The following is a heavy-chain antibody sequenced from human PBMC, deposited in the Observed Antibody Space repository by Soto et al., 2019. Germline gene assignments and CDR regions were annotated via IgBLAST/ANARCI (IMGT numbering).Heavy chain of an antibody. CDR2: IGAVGTT. Sequence: EVKLLESGGGLVQPGGSLRLSCATSGLTFSSYAMNWVRQAPGKGLEGVSPIGAVGTTYYVDAVKGRFTISRDNFKKTLCLQVDNLLASDTAVYYCARRGPDGTSARPHFDFWGQGTLVTVS. V-gene: IGHV3-23*01. CDR1: GLTFSSYA. J-gene: IGHJ4*02. D-gene: IGHD1-26*01. CDR3: ARRGPDGTSARPHFDF.